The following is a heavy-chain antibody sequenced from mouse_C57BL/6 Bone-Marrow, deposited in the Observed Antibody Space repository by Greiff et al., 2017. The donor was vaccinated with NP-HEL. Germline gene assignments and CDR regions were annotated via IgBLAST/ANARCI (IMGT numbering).Heavy chain of an antibody. J-gene: IGHJ3*01. Sequence: EVKLQESGPGLVKPSQSLSLTCSVTGYSITSGYYWNWIRQFPGNKLEWMGYISYDGSNNYNPSLKNRISITRDTSKNQFFLKLNSVTTEDTATYYCARGDSSLSYWGQGTLVTVSA. CDR2: ISYDGSN. D-gene: IGHD1-2*01. CDR1: GYSITSGYY. CDR3: ARGDSSLSY. V-gene: IGHV3-6*01.